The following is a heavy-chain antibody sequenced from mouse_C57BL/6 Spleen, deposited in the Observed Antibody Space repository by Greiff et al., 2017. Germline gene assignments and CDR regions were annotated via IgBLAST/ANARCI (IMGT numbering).Heavy chain of an antibody. D-gene: IGHD2-1*01. J-gene: IGHJ3*01. CDR2: ISYDGSN. CDR1: GYSITSGYY. V-gene: IGHV3-6*01. CDR3: AREGSTMGAWFAY. Sequence: ESGPGLVKPSQSLSLTCSVTGYSITSGYYWNWIRQFPGNKLEWMGYISYDGSNNYNPSLKNRISITRDTSKNQFFLKLNSVTTEDTATYYCAREGSTMGAWFAYWGQGTLVTVSA.